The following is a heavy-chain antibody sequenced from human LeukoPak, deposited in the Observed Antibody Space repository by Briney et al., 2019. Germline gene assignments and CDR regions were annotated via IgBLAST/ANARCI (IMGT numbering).Heavy chain of an antibody. CDR2: IYHSGST. CDR3: ARGYGPLDY. Sequence: PSETLSLTCTVSGYSITSGYYWGWIRQPPGKGLEWIGSIYHSGSTYYNPSLKSRVAISVDTSKNQFSLKLSSVTAADTAVYYCARGYGPLDYWGQGTLVTVSP. D-gene: IGHD4-17*01. J-gene: IGHJ4*02. CDR1: GYSITSGYY. V-gene: IGHV4-38-2*02.